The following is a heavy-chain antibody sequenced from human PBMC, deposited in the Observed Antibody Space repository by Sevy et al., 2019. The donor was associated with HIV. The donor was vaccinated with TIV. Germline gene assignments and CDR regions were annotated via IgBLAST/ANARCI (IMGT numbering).Heavy chain of an antibody. Sequence: SETLSLTCTVSGGSISSYYWSWIRQPAGKGLEWIGRIYTSGSTNYNPSLKSRVTMSVDTSKNQFSLKLISVTAADTAVYYCARGSRAGRGDYFDYWGQGTLVTVSS. CDR3: ARGSRAGRGDYFDY. J-gene: IGHJ4*02. V-gene: IGHV4-4*07. CDR1: GGSISSYY. D-gene: IGHD6-13*01. CDR2: IYTSGST.